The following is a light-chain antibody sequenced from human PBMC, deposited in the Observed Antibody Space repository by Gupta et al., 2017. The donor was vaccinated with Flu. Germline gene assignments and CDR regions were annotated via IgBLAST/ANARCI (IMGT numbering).Light chain of an antibody. CDR1: SNNVGTQG. CDR3: LAWDTRFYVWV. J-gene: IGLJ3*02. Sequence: QAGLTQPPSLSKDLGQTATLTCTGDSNNVGTQGAAWLQHHQGHPPKLPLHKNKDRPSETSERFSAYRSGDTDYLTITGLQPEDEADYYCLAWDTRFYVWVFGGGTKLIVL. V-gene: IGLV10-54*01. CDR2: KNK.